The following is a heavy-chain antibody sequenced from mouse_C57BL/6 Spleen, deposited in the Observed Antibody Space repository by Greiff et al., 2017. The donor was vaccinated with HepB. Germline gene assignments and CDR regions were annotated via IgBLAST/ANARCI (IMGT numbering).Heavy chain of an antibody. CDR1: GYTFTSYW. D-gene: IGHD4-1*01. J-gene: IGHJ3*01. Sequence: VQLQQPGAELVKPGASVKMSCKASGYTFTSYWITWVKQRPGQGLEWIGDIYPGSGSTNYNEKFKSKATLTVDTSSSTAYMQLSSLTSEGSAVYYCASSELGPCAYGGKETLVTVSA. V-gene: IGHV1-55*01. CDR2: IYPGSGST. CDR3: ASSELGPCAY.